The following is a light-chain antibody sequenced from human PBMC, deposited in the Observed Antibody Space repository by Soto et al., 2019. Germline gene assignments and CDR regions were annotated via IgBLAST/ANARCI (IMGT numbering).Light chain of an antibody. J-gene: IGLJ1*01. CDR2: DVT. V-gene: IGLV2-14*01. Sequence: QSVLGQPASVSGSPGQSITISCTGTSSDVGGFEYVSWYQHQPGKAPKLIIYDVTKRPSGVSNRFSGSKSGNTASLTIPGIQAEDEGDYYCGSITRSSTSVFGTGTKVTVL. CDR3: GSITRSSTSV. CDR1: SSDVGGFEY.